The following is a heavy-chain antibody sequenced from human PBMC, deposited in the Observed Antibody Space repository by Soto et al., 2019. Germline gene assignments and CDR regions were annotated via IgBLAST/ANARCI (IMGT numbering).Heavy chain of an antibody. V-gene: IGHV4-34*01. D-gene: IGHD6-13*01. CDR1: GGSSSGYY. CDR2: INHSGST. CDR3: ARGLNGYSSSWYSSPSWFDP. J-gene: IGHJ5*02. Sequence: SETLSLTCAVYGGSSSGYYWSWIRQPPGKGLEWIGEINHSGSTNYNPSLKSRVTISVDTSKNQFSLKLSSVTAADTAVYYCARGLNGYSSSWYSSPSWFDPWGQGTLVTVSS.